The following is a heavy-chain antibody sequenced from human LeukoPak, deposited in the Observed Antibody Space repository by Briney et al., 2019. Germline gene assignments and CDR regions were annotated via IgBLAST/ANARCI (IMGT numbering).Heavy chain of an antibody. CDR3: ARSAARDSFSTLVRRVYWFDP. CDR2: ITPGGDP. Sequence: SETLSLTCSVSGASFSGVYWTWIRQSPGRGLEWIGEITPGGDPNYNPSLKSRVTISLDTSNNQFSLYLTSVTAADTSVYYCARSAARDSFSTLVRRVYWFDPWGQGTLVTVSP. CDR1: GASFSGVY. D-gene: IGHD6-13*01. J-gene: IGHJ5*02. V-gene: IGHV4-34*01.